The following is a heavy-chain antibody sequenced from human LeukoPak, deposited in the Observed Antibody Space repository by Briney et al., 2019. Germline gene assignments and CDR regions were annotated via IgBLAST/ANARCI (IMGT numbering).Heavy chain of an antibody. J-gene: IGHJ3*02. CDR3: ATDLPGNDAFDI. V-gene: IGHV1-24*01. D-gene: IGHD3-10*01. CDR2: FDPEDGET. CDR1: GYTLTELS. Sequence: ASVKVSCKVSGYTLTELSMHWVRQAPGKGLEWMGGFDPEDGETIYAQKFQGRVIMTEDTSTDTAYMELSSLRSEDTAVYYCATDLPGNDAFDIWGQGTMVTVSS.